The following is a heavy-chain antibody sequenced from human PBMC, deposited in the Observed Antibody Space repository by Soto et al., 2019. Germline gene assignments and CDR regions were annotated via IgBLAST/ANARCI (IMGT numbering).Heavy chain of an antibody. Sequence: EAQLVESGGGLIQPGGSLRLSCAASGFTVTAHYVAWVRQAPGRGREWVSLIYSGGGKYYADSVKGRFTISRDTSEKTFYLQMNSLRSEDTAVYYCARSDAAYAYGLNVWGQGTTVTVSS. CDR1: GFTVTAHY. V-gene: IGHV3-53*01. J-gene: IGHJ6*02. CDR2: IYSGGGK. D-gene: IGHD3-10*01. CDR3: ARSDAAYAYGLNV.